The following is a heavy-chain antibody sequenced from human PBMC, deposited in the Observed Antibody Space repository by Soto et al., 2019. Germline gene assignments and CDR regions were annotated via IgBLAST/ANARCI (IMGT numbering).Heavy chain of an antibody. CDR1: GFNFNNYG. J-gene: IGHJ1*01. D-gene: IGHD3-10*01. Sequence: GGSLRLSCAASGFNFNNYGMHWVRQAPGKGLEWVALIWHDGSNKGYADSVKGRFTISRDDSQDTLYLQMNSLKIEDTALYYCTLTYHDGSESYYFQYWGQGTLVTVSS. CDR2: IWHDGSNK. CDR3: TLTYHDGSESYYFQY. V-gene: IGHV3-33*01.